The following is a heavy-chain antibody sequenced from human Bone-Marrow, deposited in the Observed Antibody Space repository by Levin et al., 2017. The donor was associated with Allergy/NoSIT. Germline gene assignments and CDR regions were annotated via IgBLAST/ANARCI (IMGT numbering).Heavy chain of an antibody. Sequence: SETLSLTCTVSGGSISSSSYYWGWIRQPPGKGLEWIGSIYYSRSTYYNPSLKSRVTISVDTSKNQFSLKLSSVTAADTAVYYCARRVGYCRSTSGDTNDYYDDGMDGWGQGTTITVAS. D-gene: IGHD2-2*02. CDR3: ARRVGYCRSTSGDTNDYYDDGMDG. CDR1: GGSISSSSYY. J-gene: IGHJ6*02. CDR2: IYYSRST. V-gene: IGHV4-39*01.